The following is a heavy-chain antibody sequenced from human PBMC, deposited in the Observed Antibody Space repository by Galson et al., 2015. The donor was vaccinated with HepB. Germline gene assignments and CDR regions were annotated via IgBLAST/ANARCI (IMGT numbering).Heavy chain of an antibody. Sequence: SVKVSCKASGYTFSYYSITWVRQAPGQGLEWMGWINPYNRYTNDTQKHQGRVTMTTDTSTSTAFMELRSLRSDDTAVYYCARGALVVAVGATQNNWFGPCGQGTLVTVSS. CDR2: INPYNRYT. CDR3: ARGALVVAVGATQNNWFGP. CDR1: GYTFSYYS. D-gene: IGHD2-15*01. V-gene: IGHV1-18*01. J-gene: IGHJ5*02.